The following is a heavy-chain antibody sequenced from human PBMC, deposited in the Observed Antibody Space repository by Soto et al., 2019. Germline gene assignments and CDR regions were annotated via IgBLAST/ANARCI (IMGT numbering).Heavy chain of an antibody. CDR1: GGSISSGGYS. J-gene: IGHJ5*02. D-gene: IGHD3-10*01. CDR3: ARAGTINWFDP. CDR2: IYHSGST. Sequence: SETLSLTCAVSGGSISSGGYSWSWIRQPPGKGLEWIGYIYHSGSTYYNPSLKSRVTISVDRSKNQFSLKLSSVTAADTAVYYCARAGTINWFDPWGQGTLVTVPQ. V-gene: IGHV4-30-2*01.